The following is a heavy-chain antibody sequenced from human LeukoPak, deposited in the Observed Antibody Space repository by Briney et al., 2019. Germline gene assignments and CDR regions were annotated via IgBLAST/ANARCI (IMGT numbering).Heavy chain of an antibody. CDR2: IIPIFGIA. D-gene: IGHD4-17*01. CDR1: GGTFSSYA. J-gene: IGHJ4*02. Sequence: ASVKVSCKASGGTFSSYAISWVRQAPGQGLEWMGRIIPIFGIANYAQKFQGRVTITADKSTSTAYMELSSLRSEDTAVYYCARVEYGDYAEFDYWGQGTLVTVSS. CDR3: ARVEYGDYAEFDY. V-gene: IGHV1-69*04.